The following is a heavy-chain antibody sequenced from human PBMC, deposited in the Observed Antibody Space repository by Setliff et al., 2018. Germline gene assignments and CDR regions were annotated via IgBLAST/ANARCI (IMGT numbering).Heavy chain of an antibody. D-gene: IGHD5-18*01. CDR2: TIPLFGTT. CDR1: GGAFTNYG. CDR3: AREGVDTRSSTDYRYYMDV. V-gene: IGHV1-69*05. J-gene: IGHJ6*03. Sequence: SVKVSCKASGGAFTNYGVSWVRQAPGQGLEWMGGTIPLFGTTDYAQKFHGRVNIITDESTSTAYMELSSLTSDDTAVYYCAREGVDTRSSTDYRYYMDVWGQGTTVTV.